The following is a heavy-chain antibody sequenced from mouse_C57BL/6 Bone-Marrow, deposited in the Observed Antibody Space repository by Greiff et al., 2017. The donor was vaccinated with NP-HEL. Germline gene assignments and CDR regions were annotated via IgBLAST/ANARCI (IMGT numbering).Heavy chain of an antibody. V-gene: IGHV1-69*01. D-gene: IGHD3-3*01. CDR2: IDPSDSYT. CDR3: ARCGTENDY. J-gene: IGHJ2*01. Sequence: QVQLQQPGAELVMPGASVKLSCKASGYTFTSYWMHWVKQRPGQGLEWIGEIDPSDSYTNYNQKFKGKSTLTVDKSSSTAYMQLSSLTSEDSAVYYCARCGTENDYWGQGTTLTVSS. CDR1: GYTFTSYW.